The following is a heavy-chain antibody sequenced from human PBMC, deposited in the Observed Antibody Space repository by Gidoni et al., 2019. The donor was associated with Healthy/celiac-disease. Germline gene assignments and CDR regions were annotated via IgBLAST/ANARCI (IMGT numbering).Heavy chain of an antibody. J-gene: IGHJ4*02. CDR1: GYTFTSYD. D-gene: IGHD3-22*01. CDR3: ARVLRSGYYYVFGY. CDR2: MNPNSGNT. Sequence: QVQLVQSGAEVKKPGASVKVSCKASGYTFTSYDINWVRQATGQGLEWMGWMNPNSGNTGYAQKFQGRVTMIRNTSISTAYMELSSLRSEDTAVYYCARVLRSGYYYVFGYWGQGTLVTVSS. V-gene: IGHV1-8*01.